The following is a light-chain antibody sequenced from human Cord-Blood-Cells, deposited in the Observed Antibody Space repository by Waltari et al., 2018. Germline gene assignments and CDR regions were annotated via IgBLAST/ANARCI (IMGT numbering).Light chain of an antibody. V-gene: IGKV3-15*01. J-gene: IGKJ1*01. CDR1: QSVSSN. Sequence: EIVMTQSPATLSVSPGARATLSCRASQSVSSNLAWYQQKPGQAPRLLIYGASTRATGIPARFSGSGSGTEFTLTISSLQSEDFAVYCCQQYNNWPPWTFGQGTKVEIK. CDR2: GAS. CDR3: QQYNNWPPWT.